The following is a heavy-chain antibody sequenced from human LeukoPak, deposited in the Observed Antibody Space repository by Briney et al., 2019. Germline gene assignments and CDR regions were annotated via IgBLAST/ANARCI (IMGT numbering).Heavy chain of an antibody. CDR2: IHTGSSPT. V-gene: IGHV3-48*03. Sequence: PGGSLRLSCEGSAFTFSSYEMNWVRQAPGKDLEWASYIHTGSSPTSYADSVKGRFTISRDNAKNSLYVQMNSLRAEDTAVYYCARVRSYFYYYYMDVWGKGTMVTVSS. J-gene: IGHJ6*03. D-gene: IGHD3-10*01. CDR3: ARVRSYFYYYYMDV. CDR1: AFTFSSYE.